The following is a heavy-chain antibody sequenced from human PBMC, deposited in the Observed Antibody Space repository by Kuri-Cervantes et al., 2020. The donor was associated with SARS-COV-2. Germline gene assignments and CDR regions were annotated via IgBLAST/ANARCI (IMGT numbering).Heavy chain of an antibody. V-gene: IGHV3-21*01. Sequence: AGSLRLSCAVSGVTFSSYSMNWVRQAPGKGLEWISSISSSSSYRYYADSVKGRFTISRDNAKNLQYLQMNSLRAEDTAVYYCARLPTVTTPHYFYYYMDVWGKGTTVTVSS. CDR2: ISSSSSYR. CDR1: GVTFSSYS. CDR3: ARLPTVTTPHYFYYYMDV. D-gene: IGHD4-11*01. J-gene: IGHJ6*03.